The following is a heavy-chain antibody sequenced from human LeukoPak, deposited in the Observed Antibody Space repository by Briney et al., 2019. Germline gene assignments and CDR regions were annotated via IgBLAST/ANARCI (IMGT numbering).Heavy chain of an antibody. V-gene: IGHV3-7*01. Sequence: PGGSLRLSCAASGFTFSSYWMSWVRQAPGKGLEWVANIKQDGSGKYYVDSVKGRFTISRDNAKNSLYLQMNSLRAEDTAVYYCAREWGSYYDFWSGYYEDYWGQGTLVTVSS. CDR2: IKQDGSGK. D-gene: IGHD3-3*01. J-gene: IGHJ4*02. CDR1: GFTFSSYW. CDR3: AREWGSYYDFWSGYYEDY.